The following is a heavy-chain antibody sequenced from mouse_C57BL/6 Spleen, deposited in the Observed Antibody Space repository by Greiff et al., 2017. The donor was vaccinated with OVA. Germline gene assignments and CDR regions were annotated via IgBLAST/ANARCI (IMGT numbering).Heavy chain of an antibody. CDR1: GYTFTSYW. V-gene: IGHV1-64*01. J-gene: IGHJ2*01. D-gene: IGHD1-1*01. Sequence: VQLQQPGAELVKPGASVKLSCKASGYTFTSYWMHWVKQRPGQGLEWIGMIPPNSGSTNYNEKFKSKATLTVDKSSSTAYMQLSSLTSEDSAVYYCASDMTTVVARVDYWGQGTTLTVSS. CDR2: IPPNSGST. CDR3: ASDMTTVVARVDY.